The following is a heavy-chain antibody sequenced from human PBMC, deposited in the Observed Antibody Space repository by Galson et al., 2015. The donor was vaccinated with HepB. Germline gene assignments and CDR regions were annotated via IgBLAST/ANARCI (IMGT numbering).Heavy chain of an antibody. D-gene: IGHD1-26*01. J-gene: IGHJ4*02. Sequence: SLRLSCAASGFTFSTNWMHWVRQAPGKGLMWVSYINSDGSNTHYADSVKGRFTIFRDNAKSTLYLHMNSLRAEDTAVYYCARLGGSGSAWGQGILVTVSS. CDR3: ARLGGSGSA. CDR1: GFTFSTNW. V-gene: IGHV3-74*01. CDR2: INSDGSNT.